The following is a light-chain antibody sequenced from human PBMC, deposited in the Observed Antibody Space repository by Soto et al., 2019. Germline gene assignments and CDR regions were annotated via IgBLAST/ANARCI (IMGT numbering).Light chain of an antibody. CDR3: QHYNSYSEA. J-gene: IGKJ1*01. V-gene: IGKV1-5*03. CDR1: QSISSW. CDR2: KAS. Sequence: DIHMTQSPSTLAASLGDRVTITCRASQSISSWLAWYQQKPGKATKLLIYKASTLKSGVPSRFSGSGSGTEFTLTISSMQPDDFATYYCQHYNSYSEAFGQGTKVDI.